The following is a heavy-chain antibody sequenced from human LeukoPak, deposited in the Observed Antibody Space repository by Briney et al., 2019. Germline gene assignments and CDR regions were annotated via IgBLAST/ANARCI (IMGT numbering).Heavy chain of an antibody. CDR1: GYTFTSYG. Sequence: ASVKVSCKASGYTFTSYGISWVRQAPGQGLEWMGWISAYNGNTNYAQKLQGRVTMTTDTSTSTAYMELRSLRSDDTVVYYCATGRQEYSSSWYPSWGQGTLVTVSS. J-gene: IGHJ5*02. D-gene: IGHD6-13*01. CDR2: ISAYNGNT. V-gene: IGHV1-18*01. CDR3: ATGRQEYSSSWYPS.